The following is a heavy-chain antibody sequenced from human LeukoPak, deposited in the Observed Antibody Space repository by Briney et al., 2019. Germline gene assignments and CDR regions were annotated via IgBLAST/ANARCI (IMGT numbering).Heavy chain of an antibody. CDR1: GGSFSGYY. CDR2: IYHSGST. D-gene: IGHD3-3*01. J-gene: IGHJ5*02. Sequence: SETLSLTCAVYGGSFSGYYWSWIRQPPGKGLEWIGSIYHSGSTYYNPSLKSRVTISVDTSKNQFSLKLSSVTAADTAVYYCARMRRKRIFGVVNDNWFDPWGQGTLVTVSS. V-gene: IGHV4-34*01. CDR3: ARMRRKRIFGVVNDNWFDP.